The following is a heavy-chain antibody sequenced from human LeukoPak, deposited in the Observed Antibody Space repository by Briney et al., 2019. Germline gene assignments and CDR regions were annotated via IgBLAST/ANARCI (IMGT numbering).Heavy chain of an antibody. Sequence: SETLSLTCTVSGGSISSYYWSWIRQSPGKGLEWIGYIYYSGSTNYNPSLKSRVTISVDMSKNQFSLKLSSVTAADTAVYYCARSSVLVYFGELAYWGQGTLVTVSS. J-gene: IGHJ4*02. V-gene: IGHV4-59*01. CDR3: ARSSVLVYFGELAY. D-gene: IGHD3-10*01. CDR1: GGSISSYY. CDR2: IYYSGST.